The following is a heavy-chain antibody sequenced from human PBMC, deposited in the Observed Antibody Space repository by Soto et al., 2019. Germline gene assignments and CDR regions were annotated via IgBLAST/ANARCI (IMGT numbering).Heavy chain of an antibody. V-gene: IGHV1-46*01. J-gene: IGHJ2*01. CDR2: INPSGGST. CDR1: GYTFTSYY. CDR3: ARELTATWYFDL. D-gene: IGHD2-21*02. Sequence: QVQLVQSGAEVKKPGASVKVSCKASGYTFTSYYMHWVRQAPGQGLEWMGIINPSGGSTSYAQKFQGRVTMTRDTATSTVYRELSSLRSEDTAVYYCARELTATWYFDLWGRGTLVTVAS.